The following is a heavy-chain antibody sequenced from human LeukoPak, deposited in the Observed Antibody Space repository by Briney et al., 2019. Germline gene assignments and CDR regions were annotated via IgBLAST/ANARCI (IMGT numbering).Heavy chain of an antibody. CDR1: GGSISSYY. CDR3: ARDPSWRYGDYRNWFDP. Sequence: SETLSLTCTVSGGSISSYYWSWIRQPPGKGLEWIGYIYYSGSTNYNPSLKSRVTISVDTSKNQFSLKLSSVTAADTAVYYCARDPSWRYGDYRNWFDPWGQGTLVTVSS. CDR2: IYYSGST. J-gene: IGHJ5*02. D-gene: IGHD4-17*01. V-gene: IGHV4-59*12.